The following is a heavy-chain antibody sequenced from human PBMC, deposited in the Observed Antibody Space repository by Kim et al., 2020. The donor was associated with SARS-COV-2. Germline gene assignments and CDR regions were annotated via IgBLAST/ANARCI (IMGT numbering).Heavy chain of an antibody. CDR2: IYYSGST. D-gene: IGHD3-10*01. Sequence: SETLSLTCTVSGGSISSSSYYWGWIRQPPGKGLEWIGSIYYSGSTYYNPSLKSRVTISVDTSKNQFSLKLSSVTAADTAVYYCARDLVLAGFGELLYFDYWGQRTLVTVSS. V-gene: IGHV4-39*07. CDR1: GGSISSSSYY. J-gene: IGHJ4*02. CDR3: ARDLVLAGFGELLYFDY.